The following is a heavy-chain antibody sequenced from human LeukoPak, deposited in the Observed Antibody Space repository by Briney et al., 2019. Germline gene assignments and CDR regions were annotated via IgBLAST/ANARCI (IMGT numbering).Heavy chain of an antibody. CDR3: ARQGMVRGVIEY. V-gene: IGHV4-59*08. J-gene: IGHJ4*02. CDR1: GGSIRSYY. D-gene: IGHD3-10*01. CDR2: IYYSGST. Sequence: SETLSLPCTVSGGSIRSYYWSWLRQPPGKGLEWIGYIYYSGSTNYNPSLQSRVTISVDTSKNQFSLKLSSVTAADTAVYYCARQGMVRGVIEYWGQGTLVTVSS.